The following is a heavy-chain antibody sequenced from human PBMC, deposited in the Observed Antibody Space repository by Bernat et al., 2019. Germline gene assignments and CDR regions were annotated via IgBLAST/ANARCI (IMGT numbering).Heavy chain of an antibody. CDR3: ARGMAAARTVNTPIDY. Sequence: QVQLVQSGAEVKKPGASVKVSCKASGYTFTGYYMHWVRQAPGQGLEWMGWINPNSGGTNYAQKFQGWVTMTRDTSISTAYMELSRLRSDDTAVYYCARGMAAARTVNTPIDYWGQGTLVTVSS. CDR2: INPNSGGT. J-gene: IGHJ4*02. V-gene: IGHV1-2*04. CDR1: GYTFTGYY. D-gene: IGHD6-13*01.